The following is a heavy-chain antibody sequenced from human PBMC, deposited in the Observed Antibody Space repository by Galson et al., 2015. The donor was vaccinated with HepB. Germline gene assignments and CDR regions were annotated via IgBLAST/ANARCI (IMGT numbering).Heavy chain of an antibody. V-gene: IGHV3-23*01. CDR3: AKGVYIAAFYYYGMDV. CDR1: GFTFSSYA. J-gene: IGHJ6*02. CDR2: ISASGGST. Sequence: SLRLSCAASGFTFSSYAMSWVRQAPEKGLEWVSAISASGGSTYYADSVKGRFTISRDNSKNTLYLQMNSLRAEDTAVYYCAKGVYIAAFYYYGMDVWGQGTTVTVSS. D-gene: IGHD5-12*01.